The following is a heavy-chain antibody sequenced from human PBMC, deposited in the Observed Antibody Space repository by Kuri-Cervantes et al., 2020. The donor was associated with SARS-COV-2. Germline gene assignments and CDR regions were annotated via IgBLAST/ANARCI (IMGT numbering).Heavy chain of an antibody. D-gene: IGHD3-10*01. V-gene: IGHV3-21*01. CDR1: GFTFSSYA. Sequence: GGSLRLSCAASGFTFSSYAMHWVRQAPGKGLEWVSSISSSSSYIYYADSVKGRFTISRDNAKNSLYLQMYSLRAEDTAVYYCAMLDGSGSYPEYYWGQGTLVTVSS. CDR2: ISSSSSYI. J-gene: IGHJ4*02. CDR3: AMLDGSGSYPEYY.